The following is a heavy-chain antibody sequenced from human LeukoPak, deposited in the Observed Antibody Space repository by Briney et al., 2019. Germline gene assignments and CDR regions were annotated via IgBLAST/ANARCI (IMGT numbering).Heavy chain of an antibody. CDR2: INPSGGST. CDR1: GGTFSSYA. Sequence: GASVKVSCKASGGTFSSYAISWVRQAPGQGLEWMGIINPSGGSTSYAQKFQGGVTMTRDTSTSTVYMELSSLRSEDTAVYYCARETITMIVVVKEGDAFDIWGQGTMVTVSS. J-gene: IGHJ3*02. CDR3: ARETITMIVVVKEGDAFDI. D-gene: IGHD3-22*01. V-gene: IGHV1-46*01.